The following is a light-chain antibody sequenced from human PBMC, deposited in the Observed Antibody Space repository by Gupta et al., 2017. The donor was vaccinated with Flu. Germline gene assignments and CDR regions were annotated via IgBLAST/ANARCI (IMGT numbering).Light chain of an antibody. CDR2: EVT. V-gene: IGLV2-18*02. CDR3: TSYTSSSTYV. J-gene: IGLJ1*01. Sequence: QSALTQPPSVSRSPGQSVTISCTGTSSDVGRYNRVSWYQQSPGTVPKLMIYEVTNRPSGVPDRFSGSKSGNTASLTISGRQAEDEADYYCTSYTSSSTYVFGTGTKVTVL. CDR1: SSDVGRYNR.